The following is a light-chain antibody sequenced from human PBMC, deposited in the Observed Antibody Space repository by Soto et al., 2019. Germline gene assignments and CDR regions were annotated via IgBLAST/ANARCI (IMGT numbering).Light chain of an antibody. V-gene: IGLV2-14*01. CDR3: ISYASINTYV. J-gene: IGLJ1*01. CDR2: DVT. CDR1: SRDVGGYDY. Sequence: QSVLNQPASVSGSPGQSITISCTGTSRDVGGYDYVSWYQQHPGKAPKLMIYDVTNRPSGVSNRFSGSKSGNTASLTISGLQAEDEADYYCISYASINTYVFGTGTKLTVL.